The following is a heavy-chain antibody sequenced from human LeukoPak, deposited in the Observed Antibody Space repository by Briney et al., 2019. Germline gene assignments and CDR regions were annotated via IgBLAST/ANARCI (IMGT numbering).Heavy chain of an antibody. D-gene: IGHD3-22*01. CDR1: GGTFSSYA. J-gene: IGHJ3*02. V-gene: IGHV1-69*05. CDR2: IIPIFGTA. Sequence: SVKVSCXASGGTFSSYAISWVRQAPGQGLEWMGGIIPIFGTANYAQKFQGRVTITTDESTSTAYMELSSLRSEDTAVYYCASETYYYDSSGYDSAFDIWGQGTMVTVSS. CDR3: ASETYYYDSSGYDSAFDI.